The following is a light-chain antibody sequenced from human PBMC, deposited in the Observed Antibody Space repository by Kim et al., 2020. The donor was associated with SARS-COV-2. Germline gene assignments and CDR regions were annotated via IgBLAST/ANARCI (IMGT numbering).Light chain of an antibody. J-gene: IGKJ5*01. CDR2: GAS. CDR3: QRYNNWPPVI. V-gene: IGKV3-15*01. CDR1: QSVSSN. Sequence: EIVMTQSPATLSVSPGERATLSCRASQSVSSNLAWYQQKPDQAPRLLIHGASTRATGIPARFSGSGSGTEFTLTISSLQSEDFAVYYCQRYNNWPPVIFGQGTRLEI.